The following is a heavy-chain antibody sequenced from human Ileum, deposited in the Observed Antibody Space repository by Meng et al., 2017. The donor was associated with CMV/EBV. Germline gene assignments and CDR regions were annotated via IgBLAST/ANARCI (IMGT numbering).Heavy chain of an antibody. CDR1: GGSISSYY. CDR2: IYYSGST. CDR3: GRGGGGPYCTNGVCYGFDY. D-gene: IGHD2-8*01. J-gene: IGHJ4*02. V-gene: IGHV4-59*01. Sequence: SETLSLTCTVSGGSISSYYWSWIRQPPGKGLEWIGYIYYSGSTNYNPSLKSRVTISVDTSKNQFSLKLSSVTAADTAVYYWGRGGGGPYCTNGVCYGFDYWGQGTLVTVSS.